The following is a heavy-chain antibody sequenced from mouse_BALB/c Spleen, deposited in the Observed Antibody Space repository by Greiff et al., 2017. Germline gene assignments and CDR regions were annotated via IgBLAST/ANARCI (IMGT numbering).Heavy chain of an antibody. D-gene: IGHD2-1*01. Sequence: QVQLQQSGAELARPGASVKLSCKASGYTFTSYWMQWVKQRPGQGLEWIGAIYPGDGDTRYTQKFKGKATLTADKSSSTAYMQLSSLASEDSAVYYCARSEYGLYGTDFDYWGQGTTLTVSS. CDR1: GYTFTSYW. V-gene: IGHV1-87*01. CDR2: IYPGDGDT. J-gene: IGHJ2*01. CDR3: ARSEYGLYGTDFDY.